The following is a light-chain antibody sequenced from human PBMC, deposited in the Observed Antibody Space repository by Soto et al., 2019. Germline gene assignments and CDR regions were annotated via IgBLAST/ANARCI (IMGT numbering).Light chain of an antibody. CDR3: SSYAASDSCLV. CDR1: SSDVGGYNY. CDR2: EVY. J-gene: IGLJ2*01. V-gene: IGLV2-8*01. Sequence: QSVLTQPPSASGSPGQSVTISCTGTSSDVGGYNYVSWYQHHPDKAPKLIIYEVYKRPSGVPDRFSGYKSGTTASLTGSGLQAEDESEYDYSSYAASDSCLVFGGGTKLTVL.